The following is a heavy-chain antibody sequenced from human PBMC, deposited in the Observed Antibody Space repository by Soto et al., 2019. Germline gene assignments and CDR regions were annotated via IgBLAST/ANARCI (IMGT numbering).Heavy chain of an antibody. J-gene: IGHJ6*02. V-gene: IGHV3-21*01. D-gene: IGHD1-1*01. CDR1: GFTFSSYS. Sequence: GGSLRLSCAASGFTFSSYSMNWVRQSPGKGLEWVSSISSSSSYIYYADSVKGRFTISRDNAKNSLYLQMNSLRAEDTAVYYCAGYNWNDMYYYYGMDVWGQGTTVTVSS. CDR3: AGYNWNDMYYYYGMDV. CDR2: ISSSSSYI.